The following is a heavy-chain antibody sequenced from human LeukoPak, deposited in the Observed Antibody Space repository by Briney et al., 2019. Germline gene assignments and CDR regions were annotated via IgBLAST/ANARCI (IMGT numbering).Heavy chain of an antibody. J-gene: IGHJ6*02. D-gene: IGHD6-13*01. CDR3: ARAAIAAAGNYYYHMDV. CDR1: GFTFRSYT. Sequence: GGAPRLSCAASGFTFRSYTLKWGRQTPGEGLEWGSSISSSSGYMYYADSVKGRFTIARDNAKNSLYLRMNSLRAEDTAVYYCARAAIAAAGNYYYHMDVWGQGTTVTVSS. V-gene: IGHV3-21*01. CDR2: ISSSSGYM.